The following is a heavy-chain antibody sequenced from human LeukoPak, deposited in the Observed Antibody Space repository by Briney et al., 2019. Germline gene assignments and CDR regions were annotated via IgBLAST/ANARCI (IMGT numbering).Heavy chain of an antibody. D-gene: IGHD5-12*01. CDR1: GYTLTELS. CDR3: ATGYSGYDSIDY. CDR2: FDPEDGET. Sequence: ASVKVSCKVSGYTLTELSMHWVRQAPRKRLEWMGGFDPEDGETIYAQKFQGRVTMTEDTSTDTAYMELSSLRSEDTAVYYCATGYSGYDSIDYWGQGTLVTVSS. J-gene: IGHJ4*02. V-gene: IGHV1-24*01.